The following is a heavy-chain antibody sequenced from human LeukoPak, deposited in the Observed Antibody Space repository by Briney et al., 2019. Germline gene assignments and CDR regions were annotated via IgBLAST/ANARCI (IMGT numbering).Heavy chain of an antibody. CDR2: IWYDGSHR. CDR3: VRDNAAADGALDY. J-gene: IGHJ4*02. D-gene: IGHD5-24*01. CDR1: GFTFSSHG. Sequence: GGSLRLSCVASGFTFSSHGMHWVRQAPGKGLEWVAAIWYDGSHRYYPDSVKGRFTISRDNSKNALFLQMDSLRVDDTAVYYCVRDNAAADGALDYWGQGSLVTVSS. V-gene: IGHV3-33*01.